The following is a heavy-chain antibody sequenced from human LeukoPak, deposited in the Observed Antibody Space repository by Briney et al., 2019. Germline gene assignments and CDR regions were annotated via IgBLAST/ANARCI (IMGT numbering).Heavy chain of an antibody. CDR1: GFTFSSYG. CDR3: ARFERITIFGVVTAPDY. D-gene: IGHD3-3*01. Sequence: PGGSLRLSCAASGFTFSSYGMQWVRQAPGKGLQWVAVIWFDGSNKYYADSVKGRFSISRDNSKNTVYLQMNSLRDEDTAVYYCARFERITIFGVVTAPDYWGQGTLVTVSS. V-gene: IGHV3-33*01. J-gene: IGHJ4*02. CDR2: IWFDGSNK.